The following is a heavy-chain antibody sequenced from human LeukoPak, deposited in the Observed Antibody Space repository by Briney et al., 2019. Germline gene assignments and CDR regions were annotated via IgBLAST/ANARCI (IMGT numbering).Heavy chain of an antibody. CDR2: MKEDGREK. D-gene: IGHD4-11*01. Sequence: GGSLRLSCAASGFTFSNYWMSWVPQAPGNGLEWVANMKEDGREKNYVDSVKGRFTISRDNAQDSLYLQMNSLRAEDTAVYYCARDRGYSNFDYWGQGTLVTVSS. J-gene: IGHJ4*02. CDR3: ARDRGYSNFDY. CDR1: GFTFSNYW. V-gene: IGHV3-7*01.